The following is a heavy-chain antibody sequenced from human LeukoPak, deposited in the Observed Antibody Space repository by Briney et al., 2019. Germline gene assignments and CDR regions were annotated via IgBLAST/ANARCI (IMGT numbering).Heavy chain of an antibody. CDR1: EFTFSNHW. CDR2: INGDGRTT. Sequence: GGSLSLSCGPSEFTFSNHWMHWVRQAPGKGLVWVSHINGDGRTTTYADSVKGRFTISRDNAKNTLYLQVNGLRVDDTAVYYCAGDGHYGMYVWGQGTKVTVSS. J-gene: IGHJ6*02. V-gene: IGHV3-74*01. CDR3: AGDGHYGMYV.